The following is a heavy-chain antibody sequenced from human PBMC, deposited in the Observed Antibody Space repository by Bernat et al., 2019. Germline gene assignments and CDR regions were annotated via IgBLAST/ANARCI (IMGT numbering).Heavy chain of an antibody. J-gene: IGHJ6*02. Sequence: QVQLVESGGGVVQPRRSLRLSCAASGFTFSSYAMHWVRQAPGKGLEWVAVISYDGSNKYYADSVKGRFTISRYNSKNTLYLQMNSLRAEDTAVYYCAREPGGSGSYGLTDYYYYGMDVWGQGTMVTVSS. CDR2: ISYDGSNK. V-gene: IGHV3-30-3*01. CDR1: GFTFSSYA. D-gene: IGHD5-18*01. CDR3: AREPGGSGSYGLTDYYYYGMDV.